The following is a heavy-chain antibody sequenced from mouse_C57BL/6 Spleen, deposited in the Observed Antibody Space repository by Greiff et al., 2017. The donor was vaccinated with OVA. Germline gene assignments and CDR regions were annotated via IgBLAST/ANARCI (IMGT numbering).Heavy chain of an antibody. V-gene: IGHV1-18*01. Sequence: EVQRVESGPELVKPGASVKIPCKASGYTFTDYNMDWVKQSHGKSLEWIGDINPNNGGTIYNQKFKGKATLTVDKSSSTAYMELRSLTSEDTAVYYCARQDYDYDDWFAYWGQGTLVTVSA. CDR1: GYTFTDYN. J-gene: IGHJ3*01. D-gene: IGHD2-4*01. CDR3: ARQDYDYDDWFAY. CDR2: INPNNGGT.